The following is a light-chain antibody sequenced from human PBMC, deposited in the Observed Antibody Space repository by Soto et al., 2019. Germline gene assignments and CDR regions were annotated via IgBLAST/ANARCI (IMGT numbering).Light chain of an antibody. CDR1: QCVSSN. CDR2: GAS. J-gene: IGKJ1*01. V-gene: IGKV3-15*01. CDR3: QQYNSWPPWT. Sequence: VMTHWRAKGSVSQCERGALSGRVSQCVSSNLAWYQQKPGQAPRLLIYGASTRATGIPAGFSGSGSGTEFTLTISSLQSEDFAVYYCQQYNSWPPWTFGQGTKVDIK.